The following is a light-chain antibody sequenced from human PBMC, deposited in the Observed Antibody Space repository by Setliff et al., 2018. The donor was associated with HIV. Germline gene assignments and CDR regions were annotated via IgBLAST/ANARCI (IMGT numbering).Light chain of an antibody. J-gene: IGLJ1*01. Sequence: QSALTQPASVSGSPGQSITISCTGTSSDVGGYSHVSWYQQHPGKAPKLIIYEVRNRPSGVSNRFSGSKSGNTASLIISGLQAEDEADYYCSSYAITNTLPFGTGTKV. CDR1: SSDVGGYSH. V-gene: IGLV2-14*01. CDR2: EVR. CDR3: SSYAITNTLP.